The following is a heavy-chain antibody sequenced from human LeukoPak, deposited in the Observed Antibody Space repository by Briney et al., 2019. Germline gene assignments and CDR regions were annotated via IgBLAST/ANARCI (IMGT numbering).Heavy chain of an antibody. CDR3: ASGPYYYGSGSYYNVYFQH. Sequence: SVKVSCKASGGTFSSYAISWVRQAPGQGLEWMGGIIPIFGTANYAQKFQGRVTITTDESTSTAYMELSSLRSEDTAVYYCASGPYYYGSGSYYNVYFQHWGQGTLVTVSS. CDR2: IIPIFGTA. CDR1: GGTFSSYA. J-gene: IGHJ1*01. V-gene: IGHV1-69*05. D-gene: IGHD3-10*01.